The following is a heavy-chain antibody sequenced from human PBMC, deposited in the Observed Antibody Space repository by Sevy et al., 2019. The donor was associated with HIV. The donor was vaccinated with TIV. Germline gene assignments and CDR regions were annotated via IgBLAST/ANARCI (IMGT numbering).Heavy chain of an antibody. J-gene: IGHJ4*02. D-gene: IGHD6-13*01. V-gene: IGHV3-48*01. CDR3: ARDGLPAPAKFDY. CDR2: ITSSSSII. Sequence: GGSLRLSCVASRFTFKTYNMNWVRQAPGKGLEWVSYITSSSSIIYYADSVRDRFTISRDNAKNSLYLQMNSLRPEDTAVYFCARDGLPAPAKFDYWGQGTQVTVSS. CDR1: RFTFKTYN.